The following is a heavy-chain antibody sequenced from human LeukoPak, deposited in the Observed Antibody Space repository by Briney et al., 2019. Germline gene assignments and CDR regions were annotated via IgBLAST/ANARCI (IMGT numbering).Heavy chain of an antibody. Sequence: SETLSLTCTVSGGSISSSRYYWGWIRQPPGKGLEWIGYIYYSGSTNYNPSLKSRVTISVDTSKNQFSLKLSSVTAADTAVYYCAREEEGPDVFFDYWGQGTLVTVSS. V-gene: IGHV4-61*01. CDR2: IYYSGST. CDR1: GGSISSSRYY. J-gene: IGHJ4*02. D-gene: IGHD1-14*01. CDR3: AREEEGPDVFFDY.